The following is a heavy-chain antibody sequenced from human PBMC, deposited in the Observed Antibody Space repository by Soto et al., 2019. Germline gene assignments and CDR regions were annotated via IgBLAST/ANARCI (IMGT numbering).Heavy chain of an antibody. CDR1: GYSFTSYW. CDR2: IDPSDSYT. J-gene: IGHJ6*02. D-gene: IGHD3-22*01. CDR3: ARHRRSSGYYSDYYYYGMDV. V-gene: IGHV5-10-1*01. Sequence: PGESLKISCKGSGYSFTSYWISWVHQMPGKGLEWMGRIDPSDSYTNYSPSFQGHVTISADKSISTAYLQWSSLKASDTAMYYCARHRRSSGYYSDYYYYGMDVWGQGTTVTVSS.